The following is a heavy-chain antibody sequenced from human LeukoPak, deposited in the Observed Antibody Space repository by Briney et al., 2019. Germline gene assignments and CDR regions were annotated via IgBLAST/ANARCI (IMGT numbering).Heavy chain of an antibody. Sequence: PSETLSLTCTVSGGSISSYYWSWIQQPPGKGLEWIGYIYTSGSTNYNSSLKSRVTISVDTSKNQFSLKLSSVTAADTAVYYCARHSSSYYYYYYMDVWGKGTTVTVSS. D-gene: IGHD6-6*01. CDR3: ARHSSSYYYYYYMDV. J-gene: IGHJ6*03. CDR1: GGSISSYY. V-gene: IGHV4-4*09. CDR2: IYTSGST.